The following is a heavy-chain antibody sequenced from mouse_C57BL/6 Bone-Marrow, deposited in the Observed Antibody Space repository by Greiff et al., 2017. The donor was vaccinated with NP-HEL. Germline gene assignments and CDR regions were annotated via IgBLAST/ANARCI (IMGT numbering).Heavy chain of an antibody. J-gene: IGHJ2*01. D-gene: IGHD2-4*01. CDR3: ARLGLPCYYYDY. CDR2: IYPRSGNT. Sequence: VQLQQSGAELARPGASVKLSCKASGYTFTSYGISWVKQRTGQGLEWIGEIYPRSGNTYYNEKFKGKATLTADKSSSTAYMELRSLTSEHSAVYFCARLGLPCYYYDYWGQGTTLTVSS. CDR1: GYTFTSYG. V-gene: IGHV1-81*01.